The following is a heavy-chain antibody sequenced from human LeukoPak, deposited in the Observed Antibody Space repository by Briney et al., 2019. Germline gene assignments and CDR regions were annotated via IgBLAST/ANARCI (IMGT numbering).Heavy chain of an antibody. J-gene: IGHJ4*02. CDR3: ARGEKSWINGFDL. CDR2: INSDGSGT. D-gene: IGHD2-8*01. Sequence: GGSLRLSCAASGFTFSSHWMHWIRQAPGKGLVWVSRINSDGSGTIYADSVKGRFTISRDNAKNTLDLQMNSLRAENTAVYYCARGEKSWINGFDLWGQGTLVTVSS. V-gene: IGHV3-74*01. CDR1: GFTFSSHW.